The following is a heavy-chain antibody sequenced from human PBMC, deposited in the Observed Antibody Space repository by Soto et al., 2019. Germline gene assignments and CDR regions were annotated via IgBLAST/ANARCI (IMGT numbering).Heavy chain of an antibody. V-gene: IGHV4-30-4*01. CDR1: GGSISSGDYY. J-gene: IGHJ6*02. CDR3: ARESPEYSSSGYYYYGMGV. Sequence: QVQLQESGPGLVKPSQTLSLTCTVSGGSISSGDYYWSWIRQPPGKGLVWIGYIYYSGSTYYDPSLKIRVTISVDTSKNQSSLKLSSVTAADTAVYYCARESPEYSSSGYYYYGMGVWGQGTTVAGSS. CDR2: IYYSGST. D-gene: IGHD6-6*01.